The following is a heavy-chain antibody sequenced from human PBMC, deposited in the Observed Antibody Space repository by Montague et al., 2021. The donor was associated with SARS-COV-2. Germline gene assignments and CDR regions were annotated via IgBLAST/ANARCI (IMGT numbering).Heavy chain of an antibody. V-gene: IGHV4-34*01. J-gene: IGHJ4*02. Sequence: SETLSLTCAVYGGSFSGYYWNWIRQPPGKGLEWIGEINHSGSTNNNPSLKSRVTMSVGTSKNQFSLTLSSVTAADTAVYYCARGARQSYGFRLGSCDYWGQGTLVTVSS. CDR2: INHSGST. CDR3: ARGARQSYGFRLGSCDY. D-gene: IGHD3-16*02. CDR1: GGSFSGYY.